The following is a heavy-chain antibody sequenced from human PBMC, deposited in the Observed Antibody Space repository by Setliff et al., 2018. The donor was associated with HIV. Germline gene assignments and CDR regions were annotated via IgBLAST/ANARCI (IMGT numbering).Heavy chain of an antibody. CDR1: GYTFTSYG. CDR2: ISPQNGDR. D-gene: IGHD6-6*01. J-gene: IGHJ4*02. V-gene: IGHV1-18*01. Sequence: GASVKVSCKASGYTFTSYGISWVRQAPGQGLEWMGWISPQNGDRKIPQRFRGRVTTTRDTSISTAYMELTGLTSDDTAVYFCARQLSNSLDHWGQGTPVTVSS. CDR3: ARQLSNSLDH.